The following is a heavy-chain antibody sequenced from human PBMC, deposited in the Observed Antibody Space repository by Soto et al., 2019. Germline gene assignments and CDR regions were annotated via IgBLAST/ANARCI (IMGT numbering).Heavy chain of an antibody. V-gene: IGHV1-69*12. CDR3: ARGHEFGGNSDACDV. CDR1: GGSFSREA. CDR2: ILPFFGTA. J-gene: IGHJ3*01. Sequence: QVQLVQSGAEVKKPGSSVKVSCKASGGSFSREAINWVRQAPGQGPEWMGGILPFFGTADYAQKFQGRVTITADVSTTTAYMELSSLTFEDTAVYYCARGHEFGGNSDACDVWGQGTMVTVSS. D-gene: IGHD2-15*01.